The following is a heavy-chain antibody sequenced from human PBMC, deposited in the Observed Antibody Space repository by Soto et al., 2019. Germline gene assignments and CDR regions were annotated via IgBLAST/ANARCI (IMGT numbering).Heavy chain of an antibody. Sequence: QVQLVQSGAEVKKPGSSVKVSCKASGGTFSSYAISWVRQAPGQGLEWMGGIIPIFGTANYAQKFQGRVTITADESMSTPSMELSSLRSEDTAVYYCARHVPAAGYYYGMDVWGQGTTVTVSS. D-gene: IGHD2-2*01. J-gene: IGHJ6*02. CDR3: ARHVPAAGYYYGMDV. V-gene: IGHV1-69*12. CDR2: IIPIFGTA. CDR1: GGTFSSYA.